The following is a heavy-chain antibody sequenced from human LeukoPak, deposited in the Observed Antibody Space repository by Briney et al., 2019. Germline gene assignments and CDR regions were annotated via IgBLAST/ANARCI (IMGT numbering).Heavy chain of an antibody. CDR1: GGSISGYY. D-gene: IGHD3-10*01. Sequence: SETLSLTCTVSGGSISGYYWSWIRQPAGKGLEWIGRIYSSGSTDYTPSLKSRVAMSVDASWNQFSLRLRSVTAADTAVYYCATFYGSGSYLTWGQGTLVTVSS. V-gene: IGHV4-4*07. CDR2: IYSSGST. CDR3: ATFYGSGSYLT. J-gene: IGHJ5*02.